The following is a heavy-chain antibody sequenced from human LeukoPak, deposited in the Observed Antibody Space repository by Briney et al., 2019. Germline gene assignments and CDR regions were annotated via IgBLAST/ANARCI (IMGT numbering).Heavy chain of an antibody. CDR2: ISGGGVTT. Sequence: GGSLRLSCAASGFTFGSYGMHWVRQAPGKGLEWVSAISGGGVTTYYADSVKGRFTISRDNAKNSLYLQMNSLRAEDTAVYYCAREVSSIAAADYWGQGTLVTVSS. V-gene: IGHV3-21*01. J-gene: IGHJ4*02. CDR1: GFTFGSYG. CDR3: AREVSSIAAADY. D-gene: IGHD6-13*01.